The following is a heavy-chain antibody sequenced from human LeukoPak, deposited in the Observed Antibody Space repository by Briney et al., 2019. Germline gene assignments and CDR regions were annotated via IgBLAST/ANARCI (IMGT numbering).Heavy chain of an antibody. CDR1: GFTFSSYA. D-gene: IGHD7-27*01. CDR3: ARSGTGEGSNYYYYGMDV. V-gene: IGHV3-30*04. Sequence: GRSLRLSCAASGFTFSSYATHWVRQAPGKGLEWVAVISYDGGNKYYADSVKGRFTISRDNSKNTLYLQMNSLRAEDTAVYYCARSGTGEGSNYYYYGMDVWGKGTTVTVSS. J-gene: IGHJ6*04. CDR2: ISYDGGNK.